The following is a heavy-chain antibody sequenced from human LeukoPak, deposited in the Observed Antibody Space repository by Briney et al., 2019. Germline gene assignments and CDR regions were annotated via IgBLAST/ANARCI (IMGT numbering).Heavy chain of an antibody. D-gene: IGHD1-1*01. CDR1: GGSFSGYY. Sequence: PSETLSLTCAVYGGSFSGYYWSWIRQPPGKGLEWIGEINHSGSTNYNPSLKSRVTISVDTSKNQFSLKLSSVTAADTAVYYCARALRSLHRTTRGYYYMDVWGKGTTVTVSS. J-gene: IGHJ6*03. V-gene: IGHV4-34*01. CDR3: ARALRSLHRTTRGYYYMDV. CDR2: INHSGST.